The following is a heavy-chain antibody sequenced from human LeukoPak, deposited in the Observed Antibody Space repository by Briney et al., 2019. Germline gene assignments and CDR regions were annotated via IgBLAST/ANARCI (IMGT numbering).Heavy chain of an antibody. CDR2: IYYSGST. Sequence: SETLSLTCTVSGGSISSYYWSWIRQPPGEGLEWIGYIYYSGSTYYNPSLKSRVTISVDTSKNQFSLRLSSVTAADTAVYYCASRIAVSKFDYWGQGTLVTVSS. CDR1: GGSISSYY. V-gene: IGHV4-59*12. J-gene: IGHJ4*02. CDR3: ASRIAVSKFDY. D-gene: IGHD6-19*01.